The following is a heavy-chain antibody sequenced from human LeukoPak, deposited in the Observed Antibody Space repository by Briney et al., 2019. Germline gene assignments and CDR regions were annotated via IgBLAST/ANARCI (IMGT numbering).Heavy chain of an antibody. CDR1: GFSFSRFG. J-gene: IGHJ4*02. D-gene: IGHD4-17*01. Sequence: GGSLRLSCAASGFSFSRFGVHWVRHGPGRGLEWVTAISYDPNRKYYADSVKGRFTISRDDSKNTVYLHMDSLTTEDTSVYYCARDHTGLDYWGQGTLVTVSS. V-gene: IGHV3-30*03. CDR3: ARDHTGLDY. CDR2: ISYDPNRK.